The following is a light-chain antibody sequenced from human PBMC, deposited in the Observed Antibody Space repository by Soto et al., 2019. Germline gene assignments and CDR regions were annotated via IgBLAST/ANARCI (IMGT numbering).Light chain of an antibody. CDR3: QEYGVSRA. Sequence: EIVLTQSPGTLSLSPGERATLSCRASQSINTGFLAWYQQKPGQAPRLLIYGASSRAPGIPDRFSGSGSRTDFTLTISRLGPEDCAVYYCQEYGVSRAFGQGTKVDIK. CDR2: GAS. V-gene: IGKV3-20*01. J-gene: IGKJ1*01. CDR1: QSINTGF.